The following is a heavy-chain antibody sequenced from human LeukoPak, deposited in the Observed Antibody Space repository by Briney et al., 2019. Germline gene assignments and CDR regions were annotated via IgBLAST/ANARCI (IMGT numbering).Heavy chain of an antibody. D-gene: IGHD3-9*01. Sequence: PSETLSLTCTVSGGSISSSSYYWGWVRQPPGTGLEWIGSIYYSGSTYDNPSLKRRVTISVDTSKNQFSLKLSSVTAADTAVYYCARHVARYFDWVCAIDPWGQGTLVTVSS. CDR2: IYYSGST. CDR1: GGSISSSSYY. CDR3: ARHVARYFDWVCAIDP. J-gene: IGHJ5*02. V-gene: IGHV4-39*01.